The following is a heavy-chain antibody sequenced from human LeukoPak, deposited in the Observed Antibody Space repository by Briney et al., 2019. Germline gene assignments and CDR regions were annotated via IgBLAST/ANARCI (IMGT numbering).Heavy chain of an antibody. CDR2: IRSGTNYM. CDR3: ARSKAVIFDY. D-gene: IGHD3-10*01. Sequence: GGSLRLSCAASGFTFSTYSMNWVRQAPGKGLEWVASIRSGTNYMCYADSVRGRFSISRDNAKTSLFLHMNSLRDEDTAVYYCARSKAVIFDYWGQGTLVTVSS. J-gene: IGHJ4*02. CDR1: GFTFSTYS. V-gene: IGHV3-21*01.